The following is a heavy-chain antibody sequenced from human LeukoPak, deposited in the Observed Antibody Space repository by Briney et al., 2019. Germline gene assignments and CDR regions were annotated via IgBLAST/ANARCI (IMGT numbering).Heavy chain of an antibody. CDR1: GGSISSSSYY. CDR3: ARGTCSGGSCYSHYYYYMDV. Sequence: SETLSLTCTVSGGSISSSSYYWGRIRQPPGKGLEWIGSIYYSGSTYYNPSLKSRVTISVDTSKNQFSLKLSSVTAADTAVYYCARGTCSGGSCYSHYYYYMDVWGKGTTVTVSS. CDR2: IYYSGST. D-gene: IGHD2-15*01. J-gene: IGHJ6*03. V-gene: IGHV4-39*07.